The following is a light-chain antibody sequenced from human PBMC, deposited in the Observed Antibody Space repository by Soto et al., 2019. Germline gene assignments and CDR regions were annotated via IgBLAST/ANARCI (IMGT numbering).Light chain of an antibody. J-gene: IGKJ1*01. V-gene: IGKV3-20*01. CDR2: DVS. Sequence: EIVLTQSPCTLSLSPGERATLSCRSSHSVSSNYLAWYQQKPGQAPRLLIYDVSSRATGIPDRFSVSGSGTDFTLTISRLQPVDFAVYYCQQYGISPTFGQGTTVEIK. CDR1: HSVSSNY. CDR3: QQYGISPT.